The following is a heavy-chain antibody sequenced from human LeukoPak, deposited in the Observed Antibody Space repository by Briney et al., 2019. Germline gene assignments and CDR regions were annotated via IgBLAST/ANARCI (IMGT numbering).Heavy chain of an antibody. CDR1: GFIFSNYA. J-gene: IGHJ4*02. CDR3: ASTPNGVAAIYFDY. Sequence: PGRSLRLSCAASGFIFSNYAMHWVRQAPGKGLEWVAVISYDGSNKYYADSVKGRFTISRDNAKNTLYLQMNSLRAGDTAVYYCASTPNGVAAIYFDYWGQGTLVTVFS. D-gene: IGHD2-15*01. V-gene: IGHV3-30*04. CDR2: ISYDGSNK.